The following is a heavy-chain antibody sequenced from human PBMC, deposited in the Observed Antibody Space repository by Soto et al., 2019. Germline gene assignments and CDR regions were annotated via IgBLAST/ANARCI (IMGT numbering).Heavy chain of an antibody. CDR3: ARGSPYSSSWYGYSPPGYYYYGMDV. CDR1: GGSFSGYY. V-gene: IGHV4-34*01. J-gene: IGHJ6*02. CDR2: INHSGST. D-gene: IGHD6-13*01. Sequence: SETLSLTCAVYGGSFSGYYWSWIRQPPGKGLEWIGEINHSGSTNYNPSLKSRVTISVDTSKNQFSLKLSSVTAADTAVYYCARGSPYSSSWYGYSPPGYYYYGMDVWGQGTTVTVSS.